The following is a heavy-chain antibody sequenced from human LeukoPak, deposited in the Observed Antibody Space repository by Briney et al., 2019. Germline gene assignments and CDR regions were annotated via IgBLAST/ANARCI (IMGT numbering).Heavy chain of an antibody. CDR2: IYPGDSDT. D-gene: IGHD6-19*01. CDR3: ARLRGWFEVRALDV. V-gene: IGHV5-51*01. CDR1: GYSFSSSW. Sequence: GESLNISCKGSGYSFSSSWIGWVRQMPGKGLEWMGIIYPGDSDTKYSPSFQGQVTISVDKSISTAYLQWSSLKASDTAMYYCARLRGWFEVRALDVWGQGTMVTVSS. J-gene: IGHJ3*01.